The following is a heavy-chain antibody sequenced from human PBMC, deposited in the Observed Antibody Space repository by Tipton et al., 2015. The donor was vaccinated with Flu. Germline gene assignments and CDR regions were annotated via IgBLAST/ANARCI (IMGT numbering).Heavy chain of an antibody. CDR1: GDSITSSSNY. CDR3: ARQRGGSVLGFYGMDV. CDR2: LSYSWST. V-gene: IGHV4-39*01. Sequence: TLSLTCTVSGDSITSSSNYWGWIRQPPGKGLEWVATLSYSWSTYSNPALKSRVTISLDTSKDQFSLKLTSVTAADTAVYFWARQRGGSVLGFYGMDVWGQGTTVTGSS. D-gene: IGHD3-10*01. J-gene: IGHJ6*02.